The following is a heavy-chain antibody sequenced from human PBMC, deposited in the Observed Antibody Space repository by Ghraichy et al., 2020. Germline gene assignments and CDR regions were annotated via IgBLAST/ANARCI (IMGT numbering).Heavy chain of an antibody. D-gene: IGHD6-13*01. J-gene: IGHJ6*03. CDR1: GFTFGSCW. V-gene: IGHV3-7*03. CDR3: ATEAAYTSYYFYYIDV. CDR2: IKQDGSEK. Sequence: GGSLRLSCAASGFTFGSCWMSWVRQAPGKGLEWVANIKQDGSEKYYVDSVRGRFTISRDNAKNSLYLQMNSLRAEDTAVYYCATEAAYTSYYFYYIDVWGKGTTVTVSS.